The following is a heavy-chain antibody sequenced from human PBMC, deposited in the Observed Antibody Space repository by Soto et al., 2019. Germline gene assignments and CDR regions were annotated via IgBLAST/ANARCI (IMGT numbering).Heavy chain of an antibody. CDR1: GDSISSSSHY. D-gene: IGHD2-15*01. Sequence: QLQLQESGPGLVKPSETLSLTCSVSGDSISSSSHYWAWIRQPPGKGLEWIGRIYYSGSTYYNPSLKSRVTISVDTSKDQFSLKLTSVTAADTAVYYCARFRKEIVVVVIPTRGWFDPWGQGTLVTVSS. J-gene: IGHJ5*02. CDR2: IYYSGST. CDR3: ARFRKEIVVVVIPTRGWFDP. V-gene: IGHV4-39*01.